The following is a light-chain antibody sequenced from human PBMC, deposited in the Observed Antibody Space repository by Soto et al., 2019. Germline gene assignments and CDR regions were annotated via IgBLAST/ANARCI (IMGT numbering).Light chain of an antibody. CDR2: AAS. CDR1: QSINNRY. V-gene: IGKV3-20*01. J-gene: IGKJ3*01. Sequence: EIVLTQSPGTLSLSPGERATLSCRASQSINNRYLAWYQQKPGQAPRLLIYAASRRATGIPDRFSGSGSGTDGTLTISRLEPEDFAVYYGQQFGSSPGFTFGPGTKVDIK. CDR3: QQFGSSPGFT.